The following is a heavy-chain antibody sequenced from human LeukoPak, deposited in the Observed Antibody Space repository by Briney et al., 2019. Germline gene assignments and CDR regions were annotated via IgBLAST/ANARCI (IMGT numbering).Heavy chain of an antibody. CDR2: INHSGST. CDR1: GGSFSVYY. CDR3: ARGEDIVVVPAAMRYDP. V-gene: IGHV4-34*01. Sequence: SETLSLTCAVYGGSFSVYYWSWIRQPPGKGLEWIGEINHSGSTNYNPSLKSRVTISVDTSKNQFSLKLSSVTAADTAVYYCARGEDIVVVPAAMRYDPWGQGTLVTVSS. D-gene: IGHD2-2*01. J-gene: IGHJ5*02.